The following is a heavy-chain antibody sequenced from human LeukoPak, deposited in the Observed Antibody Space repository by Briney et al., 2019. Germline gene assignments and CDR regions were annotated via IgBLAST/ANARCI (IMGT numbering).Heavy chain of an antibody. Sequence: PSETLSLTCTVSGGSISSSSYYWGWIRQPPGKGLEWIGSIYYSGSTYYNPSLKSRVTISVDTSKNQFSPKLSSVTAADTAVYYCARRGYSYGSGFDYWGQGTLVTVSS. V-gene: IGHV4-39*01. CDR3: ARRGYSYGSGFDY. CDR2: IYYSGST. J-gene: IGHJ4*02. D-gene: IGHD5-18*01. CDR1: GGSISSSSYY.